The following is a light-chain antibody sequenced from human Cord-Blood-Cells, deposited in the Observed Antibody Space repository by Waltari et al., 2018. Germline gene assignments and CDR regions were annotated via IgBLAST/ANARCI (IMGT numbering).Light chain of an antibody. CDR3: QQYNSYST. CDR1: QSISSW. Sequence: DLQMTQSPPTVSASVGDRFTITCRASQSISSWLAWYQQKTGKAPKPLIYKASSLDSGAPSRFGGSGSGIEFNLTISSLQPDDFATYYCQQYNSYSTFGQGTKVEI. V-gene: IGKV1-5*03. J-gene: IGKJ1*01. CDR2: KAS.